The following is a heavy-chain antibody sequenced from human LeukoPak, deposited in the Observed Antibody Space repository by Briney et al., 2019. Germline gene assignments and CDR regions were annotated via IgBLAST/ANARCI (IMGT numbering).Heavy chain of an antibody. CDR1: GFTFSSYG. J-gene: IGHJ4*02. D-gene: IGHD2-2*01. CDR3: ARDGWGVLPAAISDY. CDR2: ISYDGSNK. Sequence: PGGSLRLSCAASGFTFSSYGMHWVRQAPGKGLEWVAVISYDGSNKYYADSVKGRFTISRDNSKNTLYLQMGSLRAEDMAVYYCARDGWGVLPAAISDYWGQGTLVTVSS. V-gene: IGHV3-30*03.